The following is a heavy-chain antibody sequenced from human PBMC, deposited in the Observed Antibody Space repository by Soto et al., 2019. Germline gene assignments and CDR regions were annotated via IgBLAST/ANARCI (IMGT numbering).Heavy chain of an antibody. CDR3: ARDLGLITGTTFHYYGMDV. V-gene: IGHV1-2*02. CDR1: GYTFTGYY. Sequence: EASVKVSCKASGYTFTGYYMHWVRQAPGQGLEWMGWINPNSGGTNYAQKFQGRVTMTRDTSISTAYMELSRLRSDDTAVYYCARDLGLITGTTFHYYGMDVWGQGTTVTVSS. J-gene: IGHJ6*02. CDR2: INPNSGGT. D-gene: IGHD1-7*01.